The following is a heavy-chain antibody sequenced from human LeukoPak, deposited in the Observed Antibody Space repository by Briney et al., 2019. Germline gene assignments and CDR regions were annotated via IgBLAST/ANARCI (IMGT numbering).Heavy chain of an antibody. V-gene: IGHV4-39*07. CDR3: GRVGGSGSYYTRWFDP. J-gene: IGHJ5*02. Sequence: SETLSLTCTVSGGSINSGTYYWGWIRQPPGKGLEWIGSIYYSGSTYYNPSLKSRVTISVNTSKNQFSLKLSSVTAADTAVYYCGRVGGSGSYYTRWFDPWGQGTLVTVSS. D-gene: IGHD3-10*01. CDR1: GGSINSGTYY. CDR2: IYYSGST.